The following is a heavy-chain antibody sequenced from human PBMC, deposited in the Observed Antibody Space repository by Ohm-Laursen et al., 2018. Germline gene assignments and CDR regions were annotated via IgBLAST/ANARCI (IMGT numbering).Heavy chain of an antibody. D-gene: IGHD3-10*01. CDR1: GFTFRSYA. J-gene: IGHJ3*02. V-gene: IGHV3-48*01. CDR2: ISMTGNTK. Sequence: SLRLSCSASGFTFRSYAMNWVRQAPGKGLEWLSYISMTGNTKHYADSVKGRFTISRDNAKNSLYLQMNSLRAEDTAVYYCANQLMVRGVIDAFDIWGQGTMVTVSS. CDR3: ANQLMVRGVIDAFDI.